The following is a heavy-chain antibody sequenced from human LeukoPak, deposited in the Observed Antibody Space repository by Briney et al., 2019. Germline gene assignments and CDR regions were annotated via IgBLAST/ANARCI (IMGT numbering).Heavy chain of an antibody. CDR1: GFTVSHNY. J-gene: IGHJ4*02. CDR3: ARGHEALDY. CDR2: IYTGGST. Sequence: GGSLRLSCAASGFTVSHNYMTWVRQAPGKGLEWVSFIYTGGSTLYADSVKGRFTISRGNSKNTLYLQMNSLRAGDTAIYYCARGHEALDYWGQGTLVTVSS. V-gene: IGHV3-53*01.